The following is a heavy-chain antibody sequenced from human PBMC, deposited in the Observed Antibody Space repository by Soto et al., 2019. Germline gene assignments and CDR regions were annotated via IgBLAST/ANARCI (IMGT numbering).Heavy chain of an antibody. CDR3: ARVSAR. CDR2: IYHSGST. CDR1: GGTISSGGYS. Sequence: SETLSLPCAVSGGTISSGGYSWSWIRQPPGKGLEWIGYIYHSGSTYYSPSLKSRVTISVDRSKNQFSLKPSSVTAADTAVYYCARVSARWGQGTLVTVSS. J-gene: IGHJ4*02. V-gene: IGHV4-30-2*01.